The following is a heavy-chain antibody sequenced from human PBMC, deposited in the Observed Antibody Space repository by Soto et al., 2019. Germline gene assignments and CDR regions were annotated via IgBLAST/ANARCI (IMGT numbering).Heavy chain of an antibody. V-gene: IGHV3-30-3*01. J-gene: IGHJ6*02. D-gene: IGHD1-26*01. CDR1: GFTFSSYA. Sequence: WGSLRLSCAASGFTFSSYAMHWVRQAPGKGLEWVAVISYDGSNKYYADSVKGRFTISRDNSKNTLYLQMNSLRAEDTAVYYCASVSSGSARYYSYYYGMDVWGQGTTVTVSS. CDR2: ISYDGSNK. CDR3: ASVSSGSARYYSYYYGMDV.